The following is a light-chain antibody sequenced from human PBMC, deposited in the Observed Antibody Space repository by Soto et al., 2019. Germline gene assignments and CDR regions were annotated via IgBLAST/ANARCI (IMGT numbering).Light chain of an antibody. CDR3: QQYSSNLYT. V-gene: IGKV1-5*01. CDR1: QSISTH. Sequence: EIQMTQSPSTLSASVRDRVTITCRASQSISTHLAWYQQKPGKAPEVLIYDASTLESGVPSRFSGSGSGTKFTLTISSLQPDDFATYYCQQYSSNLYTFGQGTKLEIK. CDR2: DAS. J-gene: IGKJ2*01.